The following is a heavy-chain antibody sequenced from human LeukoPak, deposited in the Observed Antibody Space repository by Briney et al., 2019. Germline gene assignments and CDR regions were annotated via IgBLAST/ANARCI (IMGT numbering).Heavy chain of an antibody. Sequence: GGSLRFSCAASGFTVSSNYMSWVRQAPGKGLEWVSVIYSGGSTYYADSVKGRFTTSRDNSKNTLYLQMNSLRAEDTAVYYCARVLAPRNYYDSSGYYMWGQGTLVTVSS. CDR2: IYSGGST. J-gene: IGHJ4*02. CDR3: ARVLAPRNYYDSSGYYM. D-gene: IGHD3-22*01. CDR1: GFTVSSNY. V-gene: IGHV3-66*01.